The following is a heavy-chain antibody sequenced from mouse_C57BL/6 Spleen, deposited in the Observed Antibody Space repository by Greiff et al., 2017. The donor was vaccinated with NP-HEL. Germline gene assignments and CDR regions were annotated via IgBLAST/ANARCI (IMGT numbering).Heavy chain of an antibody. Sequence: VQLQQSGPELVKPGASVKISCKASGYAFSSSWMNWVKQRPGKGLEWIGRIYPGDGDTNYNGKFKGKATLTADKSSSTAYMQLSSLTSEDSAVYFCARSHYDYDGDYFDYWGQGTTLTVSS. D-gene: IGHD2-4*01. V-gene: IGHV1-82*01. CDR3: ARSHYDYDGDYFDY. J-gene: IGHJ2*01. CDR2: IYPGDGDT. CDR1: GYAFSSSW.